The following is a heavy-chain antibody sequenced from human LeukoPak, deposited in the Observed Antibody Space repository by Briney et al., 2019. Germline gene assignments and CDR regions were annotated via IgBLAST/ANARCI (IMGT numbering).Heavy chain of an antibody. D-gene: IGHD1-1*01. J-gene: IGHJ4*02. CDR2: MKQDGTEK. CDR3: ARDLNGFNWNDHFDY. CDR1: GFTFSNYW. Sequence: PGGSLRLSCAASGFTFSNYWMSWVRQAPGKGLEWVANMKQDGTEKYCADSVKGRFTISRDNAKNSLYLEMNSLRAEDTAVYYCARDLNGFNWNDHFDYWGQGTLVTVSS. V-gene: IGHV3-7*01.